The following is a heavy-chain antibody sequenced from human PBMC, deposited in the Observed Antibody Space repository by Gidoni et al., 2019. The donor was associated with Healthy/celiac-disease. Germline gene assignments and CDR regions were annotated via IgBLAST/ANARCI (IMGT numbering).Heavy chain of an antibody. CDR1: GGSFSGYY. Sequence: QVQLQQWGAGLLKPSETLSLTCAVYGGSFSGYYWSWIRQPPGKGLAWIGEINHSGSTNYNPSLKSRVTISVDTSKNQFSLKLSSVTAADTAVYYCASSAARWSPVLDYWGQGTLVTVSS. CDR3: ASSAARWSPVLDY. V-gene: IGHV4-34*01. J-gene: IGHJ4*02. D-gene: IGHD2-15*01. CDR2: INHSGST.